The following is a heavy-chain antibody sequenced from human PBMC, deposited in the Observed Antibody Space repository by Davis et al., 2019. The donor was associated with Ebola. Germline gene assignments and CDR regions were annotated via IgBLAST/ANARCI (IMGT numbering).Heavy chain of an antibody. CDR2: LGTSADT. CDR3: AKDTSNIWFDI. Sequence: GESLKISCAASGFTFSSYGMSWVRQAPGKGLEWVSTLGTSADTYYADSVKGRFTISRDNSKNTLYLQMNGLRVEDTAIYYCAKDTSNIWFDIWGQGTNVTVSS. V-gene: IGHV3-23*01. D-gene: IGHD1-26*01. CDR1: GFTFSSYG. J-gene: IGHJ3*02.